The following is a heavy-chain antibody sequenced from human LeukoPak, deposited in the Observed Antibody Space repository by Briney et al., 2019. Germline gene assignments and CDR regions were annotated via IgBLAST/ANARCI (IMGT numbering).Heavy chain of an antibody. CDR2: INTNTGNP. V-gene: IGHV7-4-1*02. CDR1: GYTFTGYY. D-gene: IGHD2-2*02. Sequence: ASVKVSCKASGYTFTGYYIHWVRQAPGQGLEWMGWINTNTGNPTYAQGFTGRVVFFFVTFVSTAYLQISSLKAEDTAVYYCASPAIYPYCSSTSCYRGDYYYYMDVWGKGTTVTVSS. CDR3: ASPAIYPYCSSTSCYRGDYYYYMDV. J-gene: IGHJ6*03.